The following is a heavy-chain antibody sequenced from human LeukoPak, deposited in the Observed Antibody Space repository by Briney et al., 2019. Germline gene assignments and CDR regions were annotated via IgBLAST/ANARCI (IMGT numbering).Heavy chain of an antibody. J-gene: IGHJ4*02. CDR1: GFTFSSYA. V-gene: IGHV3-30-3*01. D-gene: IGHD3-3*01. CDR3: AKDFISGLESY. Sequence: GGSLRLSCAASGFTFSSYAMHWVRQAPGKGLEWVAVISYDGSNKYYADSVKGRFTISRDNSKNTLYLQMNSLRAEDTAVYYCAKDFISGLESYWGQGTLVTVSS. CDR2: ISYDGSNK.